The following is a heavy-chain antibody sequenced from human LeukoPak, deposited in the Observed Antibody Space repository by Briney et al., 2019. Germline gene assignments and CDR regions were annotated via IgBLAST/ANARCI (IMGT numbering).Heavy chain of an antibody. CDR2: IYSTGST. V-gene: IGHV4-59*08. CDR3: ARQDYNNCYNFDF. D-gene: IGHD4-11*01. Sequence: SETLSLTCNVSGGSISSYYWSWIRQPPGKGLEWIGYIYSTGSTNYNPSLKSRVTISVETSKNQFSLKLSSVTAADTAIYYCARQDYNNCYNFDFWGQGTLVTVSS. J-gene: IGHJ4*02. CDR1: GGSISSYY.